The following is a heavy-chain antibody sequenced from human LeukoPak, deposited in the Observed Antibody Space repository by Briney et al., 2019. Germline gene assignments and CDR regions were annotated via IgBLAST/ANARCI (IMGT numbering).Heavy chain of an antibody. D-gene: IGHD3-22*01. CDR2: INHSGST. J-gene: IGHJ6*03. CDR1: GGSFSGYY. Sequence: SETLSLTCAVYGGSFSGYYWGWIRQPPGKGLEWIGEINHSGSTNYNPSLKSRVTISVDTSKNQFSLKLSSVTAADTAVYYCARHGQYRRGGNGYYYDSSGPYYMDVWGKGTTVTVSS. V-gene: IGHV4-34*01. CDR3: ARHGQYRRGGNGYYYDSSGPYYMDV.